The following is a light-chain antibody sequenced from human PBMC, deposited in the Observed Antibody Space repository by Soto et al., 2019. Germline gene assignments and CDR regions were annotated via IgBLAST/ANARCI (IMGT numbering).Light chain of an antibody. V-gene: IGLV2-11*01. CDR2: DVS. CDR3: CSYAGSYTL. Sequence: QSVLTQPRSVSGPPGQSVTISCTGTSSDVGGYNYVSWYQQHPGKAPKLMIYDVSKRPSGVPDRFSGSKSGNTASLTISGLQAEDEADYYCCSYAGSYTLFGTGTKVTVL. CDR1: SSDVGGYNY. J-gene: IGLJ1*01.